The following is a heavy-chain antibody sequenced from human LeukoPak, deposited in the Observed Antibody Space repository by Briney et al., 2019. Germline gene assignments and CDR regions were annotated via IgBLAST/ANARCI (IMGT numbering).Heavy chain of an antibody. J-gene: IGHJ4*02. CDR1: GFTFGGFN. D-gene: IGHD1-14*01. CDR2: ISSSSYI. CDR3: ARDGAGHYFDY. V-gene: IGHV3-21*01. Sequence: GGSLRLSCAASGFTFGGFNMNWVRQAPGKGPEWVASISSSSYIYNADSVKGRFTISRDNAKNSLYLQMDSLRAEDTAVYYCARDGAGHYFDYWGQGALVTVSS.